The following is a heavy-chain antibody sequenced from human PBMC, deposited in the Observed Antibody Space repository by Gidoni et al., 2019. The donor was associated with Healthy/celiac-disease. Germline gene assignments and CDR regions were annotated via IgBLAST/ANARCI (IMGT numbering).Heavy chain of an antibody. V-gene: IGHV1-69*04. J-gene: IGHJ6*02. Sequence: QLVQSGAEVKKPGSSVKVSCKASGGTFSRYAISWVRQAPGQGLEWMGRIIPILGIANYAQKFQGRVTITADKSTSTAYMELSSLRSEDTAVYYCASMYYDILTGSKDYYYYGMDVWGQGTTVTVSS. CDR3: ASMYYDILTGSKDYYYYGMDV. CDR2: IIPILGIA. D-gene: IGHD3-9*01. CDR1: GGTFSRYA.